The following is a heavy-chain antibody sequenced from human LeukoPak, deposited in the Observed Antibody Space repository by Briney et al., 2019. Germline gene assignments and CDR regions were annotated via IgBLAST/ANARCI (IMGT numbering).Heavy chain of an antibody. J-gene: IGHJ5*02. Sequence: SETLSLTCTVSGGSISSYYWSWIRQPPGKGLEWIGYIYYSGSTNYNPSLKSRVTISVDTSKNQFSLKLSSVTAADTAVYYCARVVAVARAHNGFDPWGQGTLVTVSS. D-gene: IGHD6-19*01. V-gene: IGHV4-59*01. CDR1: GGSISSYY. CDR3: ARVVAVARAHNGFDP. CDR2: IYYSGST.